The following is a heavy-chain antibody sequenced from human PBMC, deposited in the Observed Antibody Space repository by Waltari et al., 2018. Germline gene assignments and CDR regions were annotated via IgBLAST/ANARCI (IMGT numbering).Heavy chain of an antibody. CDR3: ARPYYSSSWYYFDY. D-gene: IGHD6-13*01. J-gene: IGHJ4*02. V-gene: IGHV3-30-3*01. Sequence: QVQLVESGGGVVQPGRSLRLSCAASGFTFCSYSMHWFRQAPGKGLEWVAVISYDGSNKYYADSVKGRFTISRDNSKNTLYLQMNSLRAEDTAVYYCARPYYSSSWYYFDYWGQGTLVTVSS. CDR1: GFTFCSYS. CDR2: ISYDGSNK.